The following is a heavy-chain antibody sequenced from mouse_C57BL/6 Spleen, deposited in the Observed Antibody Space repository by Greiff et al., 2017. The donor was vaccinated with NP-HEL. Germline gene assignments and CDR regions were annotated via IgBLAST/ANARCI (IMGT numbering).Heavy chain of an antibody. CDR2: IYPSDSET. CDR3: ARCPYYGSSYDY. D-gene: IGHD1-1*01. J-gene: IGHJ2*01. Sequence: VQLQQPGAELVRPGSSVKLSCKASGYTFTSYWMDWVKQRPGQGLAWIGNIYPSDSETHYNQKFKDKATLTVDKSSSAAYMQLSSLTSEDSAVYYCARCPYYGSSYDYWGQGTTLTVSS. CDR1: GYTFTSYW. V-gene: IGHV1-61*01.